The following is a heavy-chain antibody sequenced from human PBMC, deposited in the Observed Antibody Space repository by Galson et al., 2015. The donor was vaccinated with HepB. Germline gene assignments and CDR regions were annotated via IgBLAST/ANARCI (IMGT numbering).Heavy chain of an antibody. J-gene: IGHJ5*02. Sequence: SVKVSCKASGDTFSSSPLNWVRQAPGQGPEWMGRIIPLLGIANYAQNFQGRVTITADRSTSTAFMELRSLKPEDTAIYYCARGGPDTIFGGSWFDPWGQGTLVTVSS. D-gene: IGHD3-3*01. V-gene: IGHV1-69*04. CDR1: GDTFSSSP. CDR2: IIPLLGIA. CDR3: ARGGPDTIFGGSWFDP.